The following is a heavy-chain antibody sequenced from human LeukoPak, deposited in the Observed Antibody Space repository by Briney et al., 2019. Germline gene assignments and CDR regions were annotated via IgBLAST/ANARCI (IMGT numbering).Heavy chain of an antibody. CDR2: INPSGDPT. CDR3: ARGRGAYYYGSGSSRYYFDY. CDR1: GYTFTSYY. Sequence: ASAKVSCKASGYTFTSYYMHWVRQAPGQGLEWVGIINPSGDPTTYAQKFQGRVTMTSDMSTSTVYMELSSLRSEDTAVYYCARGRGAYYYGSGSSRYYFDYWGQGTLVTVSS. V-gene: IGHV1-46*01. D-gene: IGHD3-10*01. J-gene: IGHJ4*02.